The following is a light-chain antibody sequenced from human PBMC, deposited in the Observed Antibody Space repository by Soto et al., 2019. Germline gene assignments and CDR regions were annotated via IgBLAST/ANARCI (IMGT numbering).Light chain of an antibody. CDR1: QAINTY. V-gene: IGKV1-39*01. Sequence: DIQMTQSPSFLSASVGDRVTISCRASQAINTYLNWYQQKPGKAPKLLIYGTSDLQNGVPSRFXGGGSGTDFTLTISSLQPEDFATYSCQQSYSTLLITFGQGTRLEV. J-gene: IGKJ5*01. CDR3: QQSYSTLLIT. CDR2: GTS.